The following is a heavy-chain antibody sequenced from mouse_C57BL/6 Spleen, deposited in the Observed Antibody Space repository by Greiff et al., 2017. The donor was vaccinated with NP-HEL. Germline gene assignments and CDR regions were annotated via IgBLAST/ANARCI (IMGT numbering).Heavy chain of an antibody. CDR2: IYPGNGDT. CDR3: ARSMVTTRVFAY. V-gene: IGHV1-12*01. Sequence: QVQLQQSGAELVRPGASVKMSCKASGYTFTSYNMHWVKQTPRQGLEWIGAIYPGNGDTSSNQKFKGKATLTVDKSSSTAYMQLSSLTDEDSAVYFCARSMVTTRVFAYWGQGTLVTVSA. CDR1: GYTFTSYN. J-gene: IGHJ3*01. D-gene: IGHD2-2*01.